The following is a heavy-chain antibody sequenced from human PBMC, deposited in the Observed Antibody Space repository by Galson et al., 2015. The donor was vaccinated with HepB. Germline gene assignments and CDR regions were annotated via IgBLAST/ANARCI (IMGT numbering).Heavy chain of an antibody. V-gene: IGHV5-51*01. D-gene: IGHD4-17*01. Sequence: QSGAEVKKPGESLKISCKGSGYSFTSYWIGWVRQMPGKGLEWMGITYPGDSDTRYSPSFQGQVTISADKSISTAYLQWSSLKASDTAMYYCARQSRGTTLLNWYFDLWGRGTLVTVSS. J-gene: IGHJ2*01. CDR3: ARQSRGTTLLNWYFDL. CDR2: TYPGDSDT. CDR1: GYSFTSYW.